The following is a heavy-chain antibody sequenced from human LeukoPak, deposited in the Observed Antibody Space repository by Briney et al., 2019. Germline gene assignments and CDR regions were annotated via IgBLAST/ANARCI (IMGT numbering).Heavy chain of an antibody. J-gene: IGHJ5*02. CDR1: GGSISSSSYY. V-gene: IGHV4-61*02. Sequence: PSETLSLTCTVSGGSISSSSYYWSWIRQPAGKGLEWIGRIYTSGSTNYNPSLKSRVTMSVDTSKNQFSLRLTSATAADTAVYYCARARWFGELDPWGQGTLVTVSS. D-gene: IGHD3-10*01. CDR3: ARARWFGELDP. CDR2: IYTSGST.